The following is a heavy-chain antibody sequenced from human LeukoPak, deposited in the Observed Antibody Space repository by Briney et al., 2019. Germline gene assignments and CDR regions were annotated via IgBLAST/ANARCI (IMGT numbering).Heavy chain of an antibody. CDR1: GGSFSGYY. CDR3: ARARLYYYGSGSYYHQNWFDP. D-gene: IGHD3-10*01. V-gene: IGHV4-34*01. CDR2: INHSGST. J-gene: IGHJ5*02. Sequence: PSETLSLTCAVYGGSFSGYYWRWIRQPPGKGLEWIGEINHSGSTNYNPSLKSRVTISVDTSKTPFSLKLSSVTAADTAVYYCARARLYYYGSGSYYHQNWFDPWGQGTLVTVSS.